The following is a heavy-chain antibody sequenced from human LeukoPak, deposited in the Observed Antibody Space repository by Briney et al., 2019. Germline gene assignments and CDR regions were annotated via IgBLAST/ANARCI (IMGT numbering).Heavy chain of an antibody. CDR1: GFTFSSYA. CDR3: AKVDDSSSSLYNWFDP. J-gene: IGHJ5*02. D-gene: IGHD6-6*01. V-gene: IGHV3-23*01. CDR2: ISGSGGGT. Sequence: GGSLRLSCAASGFTFSSYAMSWVRQAPGKGLEWVSAISGSGGGTYYAGSVKGRFSISRDNSKNTLYLQMNSLRAEDTAVYYCAKVDDSSSSLYNWFDPWGQGTLVTVSS.